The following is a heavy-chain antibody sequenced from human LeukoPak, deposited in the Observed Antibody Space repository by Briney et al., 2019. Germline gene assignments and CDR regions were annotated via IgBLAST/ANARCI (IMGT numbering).Heavy chain of an antibody. D-gene: IGHD3-22*01. CDR1: GFTFSSYS. CDR3: ARSSGYPYFDY. Sequence: PGGSLRLSCAASGFTFSSYSVSWVRQAPGKGLEWLSYISGSSSPIYYADSVKGRFTISRDNAKNSLYLQMNSPRVEDTAVYYCARSSGYPYFDYWGQGTLVTVSS. V-gene: IGHV3-48*01. J-gene: IGHJ4*02. CDR2: ISGSSSPI.